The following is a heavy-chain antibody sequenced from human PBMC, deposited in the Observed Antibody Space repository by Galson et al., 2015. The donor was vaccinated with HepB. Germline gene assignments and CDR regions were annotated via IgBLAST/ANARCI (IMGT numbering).Heavy chain of an antibody. J-gene: IGHJ4*02. D-gene: IGHD6-13*01. CDR3: VRAIAVADSG. V-gene: IGHV3-7*01. Sequence: SLRLSCAGSGFSFSNYWMSWVRQAPGKGLEWAANIRQDGSEKYYVDSVKGRFTISRDNAKNSVYLQMNSLRVDDTAVYYCVRAIAVADSGWGQGTLVTVSS. CDR2: IRQDGSEK. CDR1: GFSFSNYW.